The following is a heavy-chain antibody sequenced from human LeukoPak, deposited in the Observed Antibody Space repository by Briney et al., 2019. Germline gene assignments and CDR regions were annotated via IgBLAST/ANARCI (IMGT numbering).Heavy chain of an antibody. J-gene: IGHJ3*02. D-gene: IGHD3-10*01. CDR3: AKKSYYGSGTTKKSGAFDI. Sequence: PGGSLRLSCAASGFTFSSYAMSWVRQAPGKGLEWVSAISGSGGSTYYADSVKGRFTISRDNSKNTLYLQMNSLRAEDTAVYSFAKKSYYGSGTTKKSGAFDIWGQGTMVTVSS. CDR2: ISGSGGST. V-gene: IGHV3-23*01. CDR1: GFTFSSYA.